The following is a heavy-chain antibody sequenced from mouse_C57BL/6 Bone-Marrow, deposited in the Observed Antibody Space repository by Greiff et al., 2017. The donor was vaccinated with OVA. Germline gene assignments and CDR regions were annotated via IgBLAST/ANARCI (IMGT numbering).Heavy chain of an antibody. CDR1: GYTFTSYW. J-gene: IGHJ4*01. Sequence: QVHVKQPGAELVKPGASVKVSCKASGYTFTSYWMHWVKQRPGQGLEWIGRIHPSDSDTNYNQKFKGKATLTVDKSSSTAYMQLSSLTSEDSAVYYCAISYYDYDVNYAMDYWGQGTSVTVSS. CDR3: AISYYDYDVNYAMDY. V-gene: IGHV1-74*01. D-gene: IGHD2-4*01. CDR2: IHPSDSDT.